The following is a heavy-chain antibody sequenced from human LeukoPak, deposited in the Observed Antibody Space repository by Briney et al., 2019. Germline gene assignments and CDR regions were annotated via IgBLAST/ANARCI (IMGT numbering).Heavy chain of an antibody. J-gene: IGHJ4*02. CDR1: GFTFSSYN. Sequence: GRSLRLSCAASGFTFSSYNMNWVRQAPGKGLEWVSSITSSSSYIYYADSVKGRFTISRDNAKNSLYLQINSLRAEDTAVYYCAKDPRDHSYGWSWRYFDYWGQGTLVTVSS. V-gene: IGHV3-21*01. CDR2: ITSSSSYI. D-gene: IGHD5-18*01. CDR3: AKDPRDHSYGWSWRYFDY.